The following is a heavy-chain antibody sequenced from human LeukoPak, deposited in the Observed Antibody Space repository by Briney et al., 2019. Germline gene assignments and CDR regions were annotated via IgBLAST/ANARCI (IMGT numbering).Heavy chain of an antibody. J-gene: IGHJ4*02. Sequence: GGSLRLSCAASGFTFSSYEMNWVRQAPGKGLEWVSYISSSDSTIYYADSVKGRFTISRDNAKNSLYLQMNSLRAEDTAVYYCAREGEVVGLFDYWGQGTLVTVSS. D-gene: IGHD1-26*01. CDR1: GFTFSSYE. CDR2: ISSSDSTI. CDR3: AREGEVVGLFDY. V-gene: IGHV3-48*03.